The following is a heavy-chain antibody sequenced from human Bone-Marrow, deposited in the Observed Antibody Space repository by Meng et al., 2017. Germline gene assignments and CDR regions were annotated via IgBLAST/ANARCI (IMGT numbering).Heavy chain of an antibody. V-gene: IGHV3-49*04. CDR1: GFTFGDYA. Sequence: GGSLRLSCTASGFTFGDYAMSWVRQAPGKGLEWVGFIRSKAYGGTTEYAASVKGRFTISRDDSKSIAYLRMNSLKTEDTAVYYCTTDVEGSCSSTSCYAVDYWGQGTLVTVS. CDR3: TTDVEGSCSSTSCYAVDY. CDR2: IRSKAYGGTT. J-gene: IGHJ4*02. D-gene: IGHD2-2*01.